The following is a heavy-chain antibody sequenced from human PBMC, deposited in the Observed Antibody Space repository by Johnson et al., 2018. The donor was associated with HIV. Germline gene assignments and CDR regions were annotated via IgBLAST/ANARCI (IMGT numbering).Heavy chain of an antibody. CDR3: ARDLRGAFDI. CDR1: GFTFSNYA. J-gene: IGHJ3*02. V-gene: IGHV3-30-3*01. Sequence: QVQLVESGGGLVQPGGSLRLSCAASGFTFSNYAMHWVRQAPGKGLEWVALISYDGSNKYHADSVKGRFTISRDNSKNTLYLQMNSLRAEDTAVYYCARDLRGAFDIWGQGTMVAVSS. CDR2: ISYDGSNK.